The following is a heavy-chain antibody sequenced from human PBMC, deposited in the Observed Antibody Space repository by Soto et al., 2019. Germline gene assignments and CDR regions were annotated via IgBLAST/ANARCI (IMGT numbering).Heavy chain of an antibody. Sequence: SETLSLTCTVSGGSISSYYWSWIRQPPGKGLEWIGSIYYSGSTYYNPSLKSRVTISVDTSKNQFSLKLSSVTAADTAVYYCARDRAVNYDFWSGLGWFDPWGQGTLVTVSS. CDR3: ARDRAVNYDFWSGLGWFDP. CDR2: IYYSGST. CDR1: GGSISSYY. D-gene: IGHD3-3*01. J-gene: IGHJ5*02. V-gene: IGHV4-59*05.